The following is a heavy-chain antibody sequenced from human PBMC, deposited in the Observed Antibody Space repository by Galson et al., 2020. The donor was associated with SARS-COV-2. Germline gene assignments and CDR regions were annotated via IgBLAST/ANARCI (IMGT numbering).Heavy chain of an antibody. J-gene: IGHJ4*02. CDR2: IYPGDSDT. Sequence: HGESLKISCKGSGYSFTSYWIGWVRQMPGKGLEWMGIIYPGDSDTRYSPSFQGQVTISADKSISTAYLQWSSLKASDTAMYYCARHPGSAAGTSYFDYWGQGTLVTVSS. CDR3: ARHPGSAAGTSYFDY. CDR1: GYSFTSYW. V-gene: IGHV5-51*01. D-gene: IGHD6-13*01.